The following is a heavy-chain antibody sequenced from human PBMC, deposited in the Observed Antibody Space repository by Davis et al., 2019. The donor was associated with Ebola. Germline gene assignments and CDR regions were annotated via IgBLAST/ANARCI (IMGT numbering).Heavy chain of an antibody. J-gene: IGHJ4*02. CDR2: ISSSGSTI. CDR1: GFTFSDYY. CDR3: ARDAAEPYDFWSGYWAY. D-gene: IGHD3-3*01. Sequence: GESLKISCAASGFTFSDYYMSWIRQAPGKGLEWVSYISSSGSTIYYADSVKGRFTISRDNAKNSLYLQMNSLRAEDTAVYYCARDAAEPYDFWSGYWAYWGQGTLVTVSS. V-gene: IGHV3-11*01.